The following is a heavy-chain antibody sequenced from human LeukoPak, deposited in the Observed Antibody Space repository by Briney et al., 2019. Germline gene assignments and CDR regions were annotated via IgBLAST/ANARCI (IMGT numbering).Heavy chain of an antibody. CDR2: IYYSGTT. CDR1: ARSISSSSYY. Sequence: SQTLSLTCTVSARSISSSSYYWGWIRQPPVKGLDWIGSIYYSGTTYYNPSLKSRVTISVDTSKNQFSLNLRSVTAPDTTVYYCARPAVKYSNYYFDYWGQGTLVTVSS. J-gene: IGHJ4*02. V-gene: IGHV4-39*01. CDR3: ARPAVKYSNYYFDY. D-gene: IGHD4-11*01.